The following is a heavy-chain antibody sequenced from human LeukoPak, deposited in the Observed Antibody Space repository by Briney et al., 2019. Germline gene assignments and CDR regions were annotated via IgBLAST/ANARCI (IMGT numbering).Heavy chain of an antibody. CDR2: ISYDGSNK. Sequence: PGGSLRLSCAASGFTFSSYAMHWVRQAPGKGLEWVAVISYDGSNKYYADSVKGRFTISRDNSKNTLYLQMNSLRAEDTAVYYCARDPTTTYYYDSSGDYWGQGTLVTVSS. V-gene: IGHV3-30*04. D-gene: IGHD3-22*01. J-gene: IGHJ4*02. CDR1: GFTFSSYA. CDR3: ARDPTTTYYYDSSGDY.